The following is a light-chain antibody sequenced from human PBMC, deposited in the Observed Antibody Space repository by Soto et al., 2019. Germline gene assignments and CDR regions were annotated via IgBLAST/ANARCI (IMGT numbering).Light chain of an antibody. Sequence: DIQMTQSPSTLSASVGDRVTITCRASQSITDWLDGYQQKPGQAPKLLIYKASNLGSGVASRFSGSVSGTEFILTIRSVQPDDVSTYFCQYYDNYSWTFGQGTKGEIK. V-gene: IGKV1-5*03. CDR2: KAS. CDR1: QSITDW. J-gene: IGKJ1*01. CDR3: QYYDNYSWT.